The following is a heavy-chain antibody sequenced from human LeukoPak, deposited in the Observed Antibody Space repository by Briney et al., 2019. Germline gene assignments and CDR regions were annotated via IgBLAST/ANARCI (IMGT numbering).Heavy chain of an antibody. D-gene: IGHD6-19*01. V-gene: IGHV3-30*02. Sequence: PGGSLRLSCAASGFTFSSYGMHWVRQAPGKGLEWVAFIRYDGSNKYYADSVKGRFTISRDNSKNTLYLQMNSLRAEDTAVYYCAKDRIAVAGTFDYWGQGTLSPSPQ. CDR1: GFTFSSYG. CDR3: AKDRIAVAGTFDY. CDR2: IRYDGSNK. J-gene: IGHJ4*02.